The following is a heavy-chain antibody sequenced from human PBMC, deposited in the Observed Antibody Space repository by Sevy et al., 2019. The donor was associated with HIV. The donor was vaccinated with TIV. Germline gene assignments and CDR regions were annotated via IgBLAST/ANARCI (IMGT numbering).Heavy chain of an antibody. J-gene: IGHJ3*01. V-gene: IGHV3-21*01. CDR3: ARPYGSGSWEAFDV. CDR2: ISGSSNYI. D-gene: IGHD3-10*01. Sequence: GGSLRLSCAASGFNFDSYSMNWVRQAPGQGLEWVSYISGSSNYIYYADSLKGRFTISRDNAKNSVYLQMHSLRVDDTAVYFCARPYGSGSWEAFDVWGQGTVVTVSS. CDR1: GFNFDSYS.